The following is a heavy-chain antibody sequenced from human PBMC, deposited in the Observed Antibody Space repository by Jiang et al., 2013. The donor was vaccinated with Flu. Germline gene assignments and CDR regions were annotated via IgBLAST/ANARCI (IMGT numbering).Heavy chain of an antibody. D-gene: IGHD6-13*01. Sequence: CAASGFTFGSFAMHWVRQAPGKGLEWVALLSSDGSTQYYADSVEGRFIISRDNSKDTMFLQMDSLRVEDAAVYYCARGGFSSSWGPDYWGQGTLVTVSS. CDR3: ARGGFSSSWGPDY. CDR2: LSSDGSTQ. V-gene: IGHV3-30*04. CDR1: GFTFGSFA. J-gene: IGHJ4*02.